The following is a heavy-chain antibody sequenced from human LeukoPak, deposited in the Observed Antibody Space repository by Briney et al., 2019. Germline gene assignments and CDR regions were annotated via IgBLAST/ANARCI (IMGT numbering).Heavy chain of an antibody. CDR2: IYSGGST. CDR1: GFTVSSNY. V-gene: IGHV3-53*01. J-gene: IGHJ6*02. D-gene: IGHD5-12*01. CDR3: AREGWLLHYGMDV. Sequence: GGSLRLSCAASGFTVSSNYMSWVRQAPGKGLEWVSVIYSGGSTYYADSVKGRFTISRDNSKNTLYLQMNSLRAEDTAVYYCAREGWLLHYGMDVWGQGTTATVSS.